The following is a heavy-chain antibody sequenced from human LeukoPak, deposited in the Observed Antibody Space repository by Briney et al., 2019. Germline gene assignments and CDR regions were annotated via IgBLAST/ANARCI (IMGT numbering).Heavy chain of an antibody. V-gene: IGHV3-49*04. Sequence: GGSLRLSCAATGFAFGEYALSWVRQAPGKRPEWIGFIRSKLYGGAAEYAASVKGRFIFSRDDSKRIAYLQMNSLKVADTAVYYCARGGSDYFNYEYPSWGQGTLVIVPS. CDR1: GFAFGEYA. D-gene: IGHD4-11*01. CDR3: ARGGSDYFNYEYPS. J-gene: IGHJ5*02. CDR2: IRSKLYGGAA.